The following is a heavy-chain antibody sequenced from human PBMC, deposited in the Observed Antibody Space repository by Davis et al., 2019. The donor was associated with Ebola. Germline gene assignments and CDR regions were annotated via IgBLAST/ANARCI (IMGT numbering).Heavy chain of an antibody. J-gene: IGHJ4*02. Sequence: GESLKISCAASGFTFSSYSMNWVRQAPGKVLEWVAIILYDGSERYYAESVKGRFTISRDNSKNTIYLQMNSLKTEDTAVYYCAKVDRAGISGWYALPDYWGQGTLVTVSS. D-gene: IGHD6-19*01. CDR1: GFTFSSYS. CDR3: AKVDRAGISGWYALPDY. V-gene: IGHV3-30*02. CDR2: ILYDGSER.